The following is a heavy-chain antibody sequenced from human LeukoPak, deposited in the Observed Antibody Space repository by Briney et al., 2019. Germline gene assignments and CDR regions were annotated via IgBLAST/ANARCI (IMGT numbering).Heavy chain of an antibody. CDR2: IYYSGST. CDR1: GGSISGYF. V-gene: IGHV4-59*08. Sequence: KPSETLSLTCTVSGGSISGYFWSWIRQPPGKGLEWIGYIYYSGSTNYNPSLKSRVTISVDTSKNQFSLKLSSVTAADTAVYYCARYLGYCSGGSCYATPLFDYWGQGTLVTVSS. CDR3: ARYLGYCSGGSCYATPLFDY. J-gene: IGHJ4*02. D-gene: IGHD2-15*01.